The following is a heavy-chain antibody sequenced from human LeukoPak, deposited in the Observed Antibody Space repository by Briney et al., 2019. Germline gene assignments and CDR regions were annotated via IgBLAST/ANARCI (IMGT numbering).Heavy chain of an antibody. CDR3: ARQSGYCSGGSCYAGLFDY. D-gene: IGHD2-15*01. J-gene: IGHJ4*02. V-gene: IGHV4-59*08. CDR1: GGSISSYY. Sequence: SETLSLTCTVSGGSISSYYWSWIRQPPGKGLEWIGYIYYSGSTNYNPSLKNRVTISVDTSKNQFSLKLSSVTAADTAVYYCARQSGYCSGGSCYAGLFDYWGQGTLVTVSS. CDR2: IYYSGST.